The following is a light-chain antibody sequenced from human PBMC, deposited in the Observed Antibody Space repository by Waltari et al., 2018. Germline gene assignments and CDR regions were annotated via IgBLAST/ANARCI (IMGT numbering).Light chain of an antibody. J-gene: IGLJ1*01. Sequence: SYELTQPPSVSVSPGQTARITCSGETLPTKYAYWYQQKSGQAPVLVIYEDNKRPSGIPERFSGSISGTMATLTISGAQVEDEADYYCFSTDSSTKGVFGAGTKVTVL. CDR2: EDN. CDR1: TLPTKY. V-gene: IGLV3-10*01. CDR3: FSTDSSTKGV.